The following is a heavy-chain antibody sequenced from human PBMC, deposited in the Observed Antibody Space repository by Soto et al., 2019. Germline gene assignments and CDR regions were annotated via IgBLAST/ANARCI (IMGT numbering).Heavy chain of an antibody. J-gene: IGHJ3*02. D-gene: IGHD5-18*01. Sequence: EVQLVESGGGLVKPGGSLRLSCAASGFTFSSYSMNWVRQAPGKGLEWVSSISSSSSYIYYADAVKGRFTISRDNAKNSLDLQMNSLRAEDTAVYYCARLNVETAMGDAFDIWCQGTMVTVSS. CDR2: ISSSSSYI. V-gene: IGHV3-21*03. CDR1: GFTFSSYS. CDR3: ARLNVETAMGDAFDI.